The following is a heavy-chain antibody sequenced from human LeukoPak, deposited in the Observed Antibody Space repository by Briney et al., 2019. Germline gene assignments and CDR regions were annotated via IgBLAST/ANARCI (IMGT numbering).Heavy chain of an antibody. CDR1: GFTFDDYG. J-gene: IGHJ4*02. V-gene: IGHV3-20*01. CDR2: INWNGGST. CDR3: ARGYGGSYWFDY. Sequence: GGSLRLSCAASGFTFDDYGMSWVRQAPGKGLEWVSGINWNGGSTGYADSVKGRFTIPRDNAKNSLYLQMNSLRAEDTALYHCARGYGGSYWFDYWGQGTLVTVSS. D-gene: IGHD1-26*01.